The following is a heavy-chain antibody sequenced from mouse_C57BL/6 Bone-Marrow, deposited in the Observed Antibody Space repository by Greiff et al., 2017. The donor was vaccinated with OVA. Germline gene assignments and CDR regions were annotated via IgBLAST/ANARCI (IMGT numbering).Heavy chain of an antibody. CDR1: GFNIKDYS. V-gene: IGHV14-2*01. Sequence: VQLQQSGAELVKPGASVQLSCPASGFNIKDYSMHWVKQRTEPGLEWIGRIDPEDGETKYAPKFQGKATITADTSSNTAYLQLSSLTSEDTAVYYCAYYGSSLYYFDYWGQGTTLTVSS. CDR2: IDPEDGET. CDR3: AYYGSSLYYFDY. J-gene: IGHJ2*01. D-gene: IGHD1-1*01.